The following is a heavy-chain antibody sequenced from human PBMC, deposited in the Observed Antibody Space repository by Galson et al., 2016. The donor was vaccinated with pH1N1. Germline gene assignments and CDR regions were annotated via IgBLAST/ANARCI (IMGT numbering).Heavy chain of an antibody. CDR2: ISVYNGNT. J-gene: IGHJ6*02. CDR1: GYTFTSYG. V-gene: IGHV1-18*04. D-gene: IGHD1-26*01. CDR3: ARDGASMRGSYFNYYYYGMDV. Sequence: VKVSCKASGYTFTSYGISWVRQAPGQGLEWMGWISVYNGNTNYAQKLQGRVTMTTDTSTSTAYMELRSLRSDDTAVYYCARDGASMRGSYFNYYYYGMDVWGQGTTVTVSS.